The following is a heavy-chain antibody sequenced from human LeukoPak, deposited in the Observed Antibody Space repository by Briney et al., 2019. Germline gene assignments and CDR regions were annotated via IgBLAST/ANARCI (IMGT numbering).Heavy chain of an antibody. CDR1: GYSISSGYY. J-gene: IGHJ6*03. CDR3: ARGEGGYNYYYYYYMDV. D-gene: IGHD5-12*01. V-gene: IGHV4-38-2*02. CDR2: IYHSGST. Sequence: SETLSLTCTVSGYSISSGYYWGWIRQPPGKGLEWIGSIYHSGSTYYNPSLKSRDTISVDTSKNQFSLKLSSVTAADTAVYYCARGEGGYNYYYYYYMDVWGKGTTVTVSS.